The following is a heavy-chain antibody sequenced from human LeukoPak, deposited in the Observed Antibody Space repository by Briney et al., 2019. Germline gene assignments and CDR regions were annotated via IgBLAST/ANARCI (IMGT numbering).Heavy chain of an antibody. V-gene: IGHV1-8*01. Sequence: ASVKVSCKASGYTFTSYGINWVRQATGQGLEWMGWMNPNSGNTGYAQKFQGRVTMTRNTSISTAYMELSSLRSEDTAVYYCARGLLGTAMVLFDYWGQGTLVTVSS. CDR2: MNPNSGNT. J-gene: IGHJ4*02. D-gene: IGHD5-18*01. CDR3: ARGLLGTAMVLFDY. CDR1: GYTFTSYG.